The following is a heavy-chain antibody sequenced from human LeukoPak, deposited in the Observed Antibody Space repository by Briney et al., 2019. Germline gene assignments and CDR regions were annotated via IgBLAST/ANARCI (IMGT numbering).Heavy chain of an antibody. J-gene: IGHJ5*02. Sequence: PGGSLRLSCAASGFTFSSYGMSWVRQAPGKGLEWVSAITGNGGNTFYADSVKGRFTISRDNSKSTMYLQMNSLRAEDTALYYWSRGCSGNYPNWFDPWGQGTLVTVSS. CDR1: GFTFSSYG. CDR3: SRGCSGNYPNWFDP. V-gene: IGHV3-23*01. CDR2: ITGNGGNT. D-gene: IGHD3-10*02.